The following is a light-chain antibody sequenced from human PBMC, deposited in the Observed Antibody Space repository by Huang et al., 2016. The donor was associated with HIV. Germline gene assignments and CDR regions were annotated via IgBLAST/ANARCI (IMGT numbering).Light chain of an antibody. Sequence: DIVMTQTLLPLPVTPGEPASISCSSRQSLLDSDDGNTYVDWYLQKPGQSPKLLIYTPSYRASGVPDRFSGSGSGTDFTLKSSRVEAEDVGVYYCMQRIEFPLTFGGGTKVEIK. V-gene: IGKV2-40*01. CDR3: MQRIEFPLT. J-gene: IGKJ4*01. CDR1: QSLLDSDDGNTY. CDR2: TPS.